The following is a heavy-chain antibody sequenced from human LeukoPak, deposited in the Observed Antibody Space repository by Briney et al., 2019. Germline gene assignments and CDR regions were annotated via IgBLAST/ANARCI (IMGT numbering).Heavy chain of an antibody. D-gene: IGHD2-2*01. CDR2: ITGSGGST. J-gene: IGHJ4*02. CDR3: SRAPDFVVVPASDY. CDR1: GFTFSSYA. V-gene: IGHV3-23*01. Sequence: GGSLRLSCAASGFTFSSYAMSWVRQSPGRGLEWVSAITGSGGSTYYADSLKGRFTISRDNAQNSLFLQMDILRAEDTAVYYCSRAPDFVVVPASDYWGQGTLVTVSS.